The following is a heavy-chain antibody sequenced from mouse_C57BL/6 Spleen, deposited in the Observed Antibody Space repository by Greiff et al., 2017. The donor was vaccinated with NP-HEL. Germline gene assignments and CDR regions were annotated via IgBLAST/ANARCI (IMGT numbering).Heavy chain of an antibody. D-gene: IGHD1-1*01. V-gene: IGHV5-4*01. CDR1: GFTFSSYA. CDR3: AIVITTVVATDWYFDV. J-gene: IGHJ1*03. CDR2: ISDGGSYT. Sequence: EVHLVESGGGLVKPGGSLKLSCAASGFTFSSYAMSWVRQTPEKRLEWVATISDGGSYTYYPDNVKGRFTISRDNAKNNLYLQISHLKSEDTAMYYFAIVITTVVATDWYFDVWGTGTTVTVSS.